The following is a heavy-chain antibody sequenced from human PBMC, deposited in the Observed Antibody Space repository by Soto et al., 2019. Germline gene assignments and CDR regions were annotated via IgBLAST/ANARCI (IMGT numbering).Heavy chain of an antibody. CDR2: IYWDDDK. D-gene: IGHD4-17*01. CDR1: GFSLSTSGVG. V-gene: IGHV2-5*02. J-gene: IGHJ4*02. Sequence: SGPTLVNPTQTPTLTCTFSGFSLSTSGVGVGWIRQPPGKALEWLALIYWDDDKRYSPSLKSRLTITKDTSKNQVVLTMTNMDPVDTATYYCAHTQIGYGDYVYYFDYWGQGTLVTVSS. CDR3: AHTQIGYGDYVYYFDY.